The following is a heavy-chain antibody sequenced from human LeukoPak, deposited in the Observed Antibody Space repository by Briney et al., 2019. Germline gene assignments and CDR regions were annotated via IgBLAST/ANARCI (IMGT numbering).Heavy chain of an antibody. J-gene: IGHJ6*03. CDR1: GFTFDDYG. CDR2: LDWNGGTK. Sequence: GGSLRLSCAASGFTFDDYGMSWVRQAPGKGLEWVAVLDWNGGTKDYADSVKGRFTISRDNAKNSLYLQMNSLRAEDTALYYCARDLRYSILYYMDAWGKGTTVTVSS. V-gene: IGHV3-20*04. D-gene: IGHD6-13*01. CDR3: ARDLRYSILYYMDA.